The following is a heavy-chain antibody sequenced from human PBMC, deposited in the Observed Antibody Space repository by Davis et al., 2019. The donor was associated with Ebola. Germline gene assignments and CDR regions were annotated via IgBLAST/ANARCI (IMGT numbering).Heavy chain of an antibody. CDR3: AREFCDAARCFGTDY. CDR2: VSAYDGRT. D-gene: IGHD1-1*01. CDR1: GYTFSAYG. J-gene: IGHJ4*02. V-gene: IGHV1-18*01. Sequence: ASVKVSCKTSGYTFSAYGLSWVRHAPGQGLEWLGWVSAYDGRTVYAQKFQDRVTLTIDTSTGACYMELRSLTSDDTAVYYCAREFCDAARCFGTDYWGQGTLVTVSS.